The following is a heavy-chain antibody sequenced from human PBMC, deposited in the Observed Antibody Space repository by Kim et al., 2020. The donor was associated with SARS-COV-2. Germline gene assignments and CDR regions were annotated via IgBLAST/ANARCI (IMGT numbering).Heavy chain of an antibody. CDR1: GFTFDDYA. CDR2: ISWNSGSI. D-gene: IGHD3-22*01. J-gene: IGHJ4*02. V-gene: IGHV3-9*01. CDR3: AKDRLPRYYDSSGYSFDY. Sequence: GGSLRLSCAASGFTFDDYAMHWVRQAPGKGLEWVSGISWNSGSIGYADSVQGRFTISRDNAKNSLYLQMNSLRAEDTTLYYCAKDRLPRYYDSSGYSFDYWGQGTLVTVSS.